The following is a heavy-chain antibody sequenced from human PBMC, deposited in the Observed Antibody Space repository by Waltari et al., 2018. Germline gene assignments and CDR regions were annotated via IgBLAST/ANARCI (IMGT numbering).Heavy chain of an antibody. J-gene: IGHJ4*02. CDR2: IYSGGST. Sequence: EVQLLESGGGLVQPGGSLRLSCAASGFTFSSYAMSWVRQAPGKGLEWVSVIYSGGSTYYADSVKGRFTISRDNSKNTLYLQMNSLRAEDTAVYYCARLSGSYLGGFDYWGQGTLVTVSS. CDR1: GFTFSSYA. D-gene: IGHD1-26*01. V-gene: IGHV3-23*03. CDR3: ARLSGSYLGGFDY.